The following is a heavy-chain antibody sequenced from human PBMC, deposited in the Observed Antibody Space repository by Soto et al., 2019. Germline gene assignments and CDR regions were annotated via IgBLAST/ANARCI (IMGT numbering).Heavy chain of an antibody. D-gene: IGHD1-1*01. J-gene: IGHJ4*02. CDR1: GFTFSSYA. V-gene: IGHV3-23*01. CDR2: ISGSGGST. Sequence: EVQLLESGGGLVQPGGSLRLSCAASGFTFSSYAMSWVRQAPGKGLEWVSAISGSGGSTYYADSVKGRFTISRDNSKNTLYLQMNSLRAEDTAVYYCAKDGVSNRTAPGRFDYWGQGTLVTVSS. CDR3: AKDGVSNRTAPGRFDY.